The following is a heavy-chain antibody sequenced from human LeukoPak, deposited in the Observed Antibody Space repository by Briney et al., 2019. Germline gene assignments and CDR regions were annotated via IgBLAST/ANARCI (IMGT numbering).Heavy chain of an antibody. V-gene: IGHV5-51*01. J-gene: IGHJ4*02. CDR2: IYPGDSDT. Sequence: GESLKISCKGSGYSFTSYWTGWVRQMPGKGLEWMGIIYPGDSDTRYSPSFQGQVTISADKSISTAYLQWSSLKASDTAMYYCGRTNYYDSSGYSELDYWGQGTLVTVSS. CDR3: GRTNYYDSSGYSELDY. CDR1: GYSFTSYW. D-gene: IGHD3-22*01.